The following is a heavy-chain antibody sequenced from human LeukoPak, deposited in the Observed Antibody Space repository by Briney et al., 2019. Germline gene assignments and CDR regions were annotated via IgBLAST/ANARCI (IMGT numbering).Heavy chain of an antibody. J-gene: IGHJ4*02. CDR3: ARWYTHRYYDF. D-gene: IGHD1-14*01. CDR2: IYSDGTT. Sequence: GGSLRLSCAVSGFIVSSNYMSWVRRAPGKGLEWVSIIYSDGTTYYTNSVQGRFTISRDNSKNSLYLQMNSLRAEDTAVYYCARWYTHRYYDFWGQGTLVTVSS. V-gene: IGHV3-53*01. CDR1: GFIVSSNY.